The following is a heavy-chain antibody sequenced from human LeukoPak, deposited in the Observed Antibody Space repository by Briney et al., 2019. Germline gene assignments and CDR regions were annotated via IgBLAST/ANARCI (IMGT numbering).Heavy chain of an antibody. CDR3: ASPMTTVTPGGY. CDR2: INSDGSST. Sequence: QPGGSLRLSCVASGFTFSNYWMHWVRQAPGKGLVWVSRINSDGSSTSYADSVKGRFTISRDNAKNTLYLQMNSLRAEDTAVYYCASPMTTVTPGGYWGQGTLVTVSS. CDR1: GFTFSNYW. D-gene: IGHD4-17*01. V-gene: IGHV3-74*01. J-gene: IGHJ4*02.